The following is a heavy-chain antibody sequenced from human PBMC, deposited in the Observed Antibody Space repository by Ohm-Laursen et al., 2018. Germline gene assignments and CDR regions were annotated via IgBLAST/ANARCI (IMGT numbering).Heavy chain of an antibody. D-gene: IGHD5-12*01. J-gene: IGHJ4*02. CDR2: IVWDDEK. Sequence: TQTLTLTCTFSGLSLSTSKMCVNWIRQPPGKALEWLRRIVWDDEKYYSTSLKTRRTISKDTSKNQVVLTMTNMDPVDTAMYYCARIVAGPDYFDYWGQGALVTVSS. CDR3: ARIVAGPDYFDY. CDR1: GLSLSTSKMC. V-gene: IGHV2-70*11.